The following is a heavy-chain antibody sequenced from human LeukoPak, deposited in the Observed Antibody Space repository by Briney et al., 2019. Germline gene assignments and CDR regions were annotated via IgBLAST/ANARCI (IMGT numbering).Heavy chain of an antibody. V-gene: IGHV3-23*01. CDR2: ISGSGGST. CDR3: AKEYCSGGSCYVRVGCFDY. Sequence: PGGSLRLSCAASGFTFSSYALSWVRQAPGKGLEWVSAISGSGGSTYYADSVKGRFTISRDNSKNTLYLQMNSLRAEDTAVYYCAKEYCSGGSCYVRVGCFDYWGQGTLVTVSS. CDR1: GFTFSSYA. D-gene: IGHD2-15*01. J-gene: IGHJ4*02.